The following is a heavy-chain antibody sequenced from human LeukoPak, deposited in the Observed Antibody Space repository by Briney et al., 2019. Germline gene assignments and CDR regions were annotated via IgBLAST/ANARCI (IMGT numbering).Heavy chain of an antibody. D-gene: IGHD1-7*01. CDR3: AREGVITGTTIDYAFDI. CDR1: GGSISSYY. Sequence: SETLSLTXTVSGGSISSYYWSWIRQPPGEGLEWIGYIYYSGSTNYNPSIKSRVTTSVETSKNQFSLKLCAVTAADTVEYYCAREGVITGTTIDYAFDIWGQGTMVTVSS. V-gene: IGHV4-59*01. CDR2: IYYSGST. J-gene: IGHJ3*02.